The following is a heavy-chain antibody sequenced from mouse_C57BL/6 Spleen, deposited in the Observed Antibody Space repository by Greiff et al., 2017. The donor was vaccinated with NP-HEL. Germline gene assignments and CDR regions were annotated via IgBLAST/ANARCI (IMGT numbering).Heavy chain of an antibody. CDR2: IDPSDSYT. D-gene: IGHD2-13*01. V-gene: IGHV1-69*01. CDR1: GYTFTSYW. Sequence: QVQLQQPGAELVMPGASVKLSCKASGYTFTSYWMHWVKQRPGQGLEWIGEIDPSDSYTNYNQKFKGKSTLTVDKSSSTAYMQLSSLTSEDSAVYYCAIRFYYGGMDYWGQGTSVTVSS. CDR3: AIRFYYGGMDY. J-gene: IGHJ4*01.